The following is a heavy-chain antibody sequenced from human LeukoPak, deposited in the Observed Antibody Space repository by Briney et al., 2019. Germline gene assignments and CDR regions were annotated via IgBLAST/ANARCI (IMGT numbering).Heavy chain of an antibody. CDR1: GYTFTGYY. CDR3: ARATVGELLLDP. J-gene: IGHJ5*02. Sequence: ASVKASCKASGYTFTGYYMHWVRQAPGQGLEWMGWINPNSGGTNYAQKFQGRVTMTRDTSISTAYMELSRLRSDDTAVYYCARATVGELLLDPWGQGTLVTVSS. V-gene: IGHV1-2*02. D-gene: IGHD1-26*01. CDR2: INPNSGGT.